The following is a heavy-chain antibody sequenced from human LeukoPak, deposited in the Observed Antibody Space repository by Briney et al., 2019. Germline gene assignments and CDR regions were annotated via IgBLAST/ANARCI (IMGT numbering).Heavy chain of an antibody. CDR1: GGSISSYY. D-gene: IGHD3-3*01. V-gene: IGHV4-59*01. Sequence: SETLSLTCTVSGGSISSYYWSWIRQPPGKGLEWIGYIYYSGSTNYNPSLKSRVTISVDTSKNQFPLKLSSVTAADTAVYYCARRRGDDFWSGYYLDDAFDIWGQGTMVTVSS. J-gene: IGHJ3*02. CDR3: ARRRGDDFWSGYYLDDAFDI. CDR2: IYYSGST.